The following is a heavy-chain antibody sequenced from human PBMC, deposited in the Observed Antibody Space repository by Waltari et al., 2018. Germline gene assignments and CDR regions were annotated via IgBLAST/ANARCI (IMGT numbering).Heavy chain of an antibody. D-gene: IGHD5-18*01. V-gene: IGHV3-23*01. CDR3: AKDKGETAMVFGY. J-gene: IGHJ4*02. CDR1: GFTFSSYA. Sequence: EVQLLESGGGLVQPGGSLRLSWAASGFTFSSYAMSRVRRAPGKGLEWVSAISGSGGSTYYADSVKGRFTISRDNSKNTLYLQMNSLRAEDTAVYYCAKDKGETAMVFGYWGQGTLVTVSS. CDR2: ISGSGGST.